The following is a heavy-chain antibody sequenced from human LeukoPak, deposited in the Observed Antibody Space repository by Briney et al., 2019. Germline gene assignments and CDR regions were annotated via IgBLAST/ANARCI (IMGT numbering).Heavy chain of an antibody. Sequence: GGSLRLSCAASGFTFSNYWMTWVRQAPGKGLEWVANIEQDGSEKYYVDSVKGRFTISRDNAKNSLNLQMNSLRAEDTAVYYCAGVASVHYYDSSGFGYYYYYMDVWGKGTTVTVSS. CDR2: IEQDGSEK. J-gene: IGHJ6*03. V-gene: IGHV3-7*01. CDR3: AGVASVHYYDSSGFGYYYYYMDV. D-gene: IGHD3-22*01. CDR1: GFTFSNYW.